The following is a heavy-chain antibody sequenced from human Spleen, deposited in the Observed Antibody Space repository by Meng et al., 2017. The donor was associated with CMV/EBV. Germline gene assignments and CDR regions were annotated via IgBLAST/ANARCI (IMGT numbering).Heavy chain of an antibody. D-gene: IGHD3-10*01. J-gene: IGHJ5*02. CDR3: AREGTLGWFDP. V-gene: IGHV3-9*01. CDR2: INWNSAGV. CDR1: GFKFDDYA. Sequence: SLKISCVGSGFKFDDYAMHWIRQAPGKGLEWITYINWNSAGVAYAGSVKGRFTISRDNAKNSLFLQMNSLRAEDTALYYCAREGTLGWFDPWGQGTLVTVSS.